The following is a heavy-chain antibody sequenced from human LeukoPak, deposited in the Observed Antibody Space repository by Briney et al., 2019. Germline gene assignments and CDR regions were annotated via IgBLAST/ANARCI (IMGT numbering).Heavy chain of an antibody. CDR2: IYYSGST. CDR1: GGSISSGGYY. V-gene: IGHV4-31*03. CDR3: ARDVGSGYCSSTSCYTGRAVGGMDV. Sequence: PSETLSLTCTVSGGSISSGGYYWSWIRQHPGKGLEWIGYIYYSGSTYYNPSLKSRVTIPVDTSKNQFSLKLSSVTAADTAVYYCARDVGSGYCSSTSCYTGRAVGGMDVWGQGTTVTVSS. J-gene: IGHJ6*02. D-gene: IGHD2-2*02.